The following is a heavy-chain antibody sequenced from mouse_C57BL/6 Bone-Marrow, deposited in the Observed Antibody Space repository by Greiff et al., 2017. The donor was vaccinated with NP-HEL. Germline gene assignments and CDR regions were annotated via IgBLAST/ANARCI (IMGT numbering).Heavy chain of an antibody. V-gene: IGHV1-50*01. Sequence: QVQLKESGAELVKPGASVKLSCKASGYTFTSYWMQWVKQRPGQGLEWIGEIDPSDSYTNYNQKFKGKATLTVDTSSSTAYMQLSSLTSEDSAVYYCARSSRYYYGSSYGFAYWGQGTLVTVSA. CDR2: IDPSDSYT. D-gene: IGHD1-1*01. J-gene: IGHJ3*01. CDR3: ARSSRYYYGSSYGFAY. CDR1: GYTFTSYW.